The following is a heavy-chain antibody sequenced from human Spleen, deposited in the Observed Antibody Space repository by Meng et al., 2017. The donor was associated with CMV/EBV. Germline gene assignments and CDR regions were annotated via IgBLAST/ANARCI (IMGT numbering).Heavy chain of an antibody. CDR3: AKVEPQYSSSPLYGMDV. CDR1: GFTFSSYA. CDR2: ISGSGGST. D-gene: IGHD6-6*01. J-gene: IGHJ6*02. Sequence: ETLSLTCAASGFTFSSYAMSWVRQAPGKGLEWVSAISGSGGSTYYADSVKGRFTISRDNSKNTLYLQMNSLRAEDTAVYYCAKVEPQYSSSPLYGMDVWGQGTTVTVSS. V-gene: IGHV3-23*01.